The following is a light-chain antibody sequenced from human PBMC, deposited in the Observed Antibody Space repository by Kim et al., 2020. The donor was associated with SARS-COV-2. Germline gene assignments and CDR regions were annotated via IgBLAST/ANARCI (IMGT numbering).Light chain of an antibody. J-gene: IGLJ3*02. CDR2: EVS. CDR3: CSYAGGSTWV. V-gene: IGLV2-23*02. CDR1: SSDVGSSKL. Sequence: QSALTQPAAVSGSPGQSITISCTGTSSDVGSSKLVSWYQQLPGKAPQLLMSEVSERPSGVPHRFSGSKSGNTAFLTISGLEAEDEGDYYCCSYAGGSTWVFGGGTQLTVL.